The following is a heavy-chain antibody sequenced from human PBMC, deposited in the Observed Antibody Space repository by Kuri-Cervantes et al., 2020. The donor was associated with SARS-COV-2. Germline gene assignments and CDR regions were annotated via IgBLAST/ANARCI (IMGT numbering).Heavy chain of an antibody. CDR3: AREGGVVSGYFDY. V-gene: IGHV4-59*11. CDR2: ISYSGST. D-gene: IGHD3-16*01. Sequence: GSLRLSCTVSGGSMSGHYWSWIRQPPGKGLEYIGDISYSGSTDYNPSLKSRVTISADTSKNQFSLKLTSVTAADTAIYYCAREGGVVSGYFDYWGQGTLVTVSS. J-gene: IGHJ4*02. CDR1: GGSMSGHY.